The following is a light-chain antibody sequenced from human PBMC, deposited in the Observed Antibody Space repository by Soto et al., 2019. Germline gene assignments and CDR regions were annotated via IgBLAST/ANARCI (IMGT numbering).Light chain of an antibody. Sequence: VLTLVAGTLSLSIGGRATLFCRSGQRVSSSDLAWYQQKTDQAPRFLIYGASSRATGIPDRFSDTGSGTDLTSNISRLEPEDCEVDEGQHYRNSPLTFCGGTKVDIK. CDR2: GAS. J-gene: IGKJ4*01. V-gene: IGKV3-20*01. CDR3: QHYRNSPLT. CDR1: QRVSSSD.